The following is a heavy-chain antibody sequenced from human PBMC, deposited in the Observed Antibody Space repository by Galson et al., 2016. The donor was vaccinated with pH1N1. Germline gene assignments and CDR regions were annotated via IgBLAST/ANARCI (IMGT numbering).Heavy chain of an antibody. Sequence: SVKVSCKASGGTFSSYAISWVRQAPGQGLEWMGRVIPIFGTANYAQKFQGRVTITADESTSTAYMELSSLRSEDTAVYYCARAAYGDYADYFDYWGQGTLVTVSS. CDR1: GGTFSSYA. V-gene: IGHV1-69*13. J-gene: IGHJ4*02. CDR2: VIPIFGTA. D-gene: IGHD4-17*01. CDR3: ARAAYGDYADYFDY.